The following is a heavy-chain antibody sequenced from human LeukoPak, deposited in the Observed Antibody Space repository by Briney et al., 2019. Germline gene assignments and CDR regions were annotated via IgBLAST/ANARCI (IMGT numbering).Heavy chain of an antibody. Sequence: GGSLRLSCAASGFTFSDYAMSWVRQAPGKGLEWVAVISYDGSNKYYADSVKGRFTISRDNSKNTLYLQMNSLGAEDTAVYYCAREGAEEDDYIGYFDYWGQGTLVTVSS. V-gene: IGHV3-30-3*01. CDR3: AREGAEEDDYIGYFDY. CDR2: ISYDGSNK. CDR1: GFTFSDYA. D-gene: IGHD5-24*01. J-gene: IGHJ4*02.